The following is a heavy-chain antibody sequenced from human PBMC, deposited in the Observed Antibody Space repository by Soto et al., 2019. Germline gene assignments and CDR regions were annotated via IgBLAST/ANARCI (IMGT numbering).Heavy chain of an antibody. D-gene: IGHD7-27*01. CDR1: GFSLRTTGEG. V-gene: IGHV2-5*02. CDR2: NYWDDDV. CDR3: VHRTDSNGAWFDP. Sequence: SGPTLLNPTQTLTLSCAFSGFSLRTTGEGVGWFRQPPGKAPEWLALNYWDDDVHYSPSLKNKLTITKDTSENQRVRTMDKIDPLYAATYYCVHRTDSNGAWFDPWGQGILVTVSS. J-gene: IGHJ5*02.